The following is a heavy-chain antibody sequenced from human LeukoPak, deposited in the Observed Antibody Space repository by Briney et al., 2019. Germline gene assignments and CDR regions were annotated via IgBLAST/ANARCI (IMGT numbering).Heavy chain of an antibody. CDR1: GFTFSSYW. CDR3: AREGITIFGVMFDP. CDR2: IKQDGSEK. J-gene: IGHJ5*02. V-gene: IGHV3-7*01. Sequence: PGGSLRLSCAASGFTFSSYWMSWVRQAPGKGLEWVANIKQDGSEKYYVDSVKGRFTISRDNAKNSLYLQMNSLRAEDTAVYYCAREGITIFGVMFDPWGQGTLVTVSS. D-gene: IGHD3-3*01.